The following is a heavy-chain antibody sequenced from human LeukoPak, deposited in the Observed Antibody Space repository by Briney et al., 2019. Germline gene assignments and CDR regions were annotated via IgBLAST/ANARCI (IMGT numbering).Heavy chain of an antibody. CDR2: ISYDGSNK. V-gene: IGHV3-30*04. J-gene: IGHJ4*02. CDR1: GFTFSSYA. Sequence: GGSLRLSCAASGFTFSSYAMHWVRQAPGKGLEWVAVISYDGSNKYYADSVKGRFTISRDNSKNTLYLQMNSPRAEDTAVYYCARDRSQAFDYWGQGTLVTVSS. CDR3: ARDRSQAFDY.